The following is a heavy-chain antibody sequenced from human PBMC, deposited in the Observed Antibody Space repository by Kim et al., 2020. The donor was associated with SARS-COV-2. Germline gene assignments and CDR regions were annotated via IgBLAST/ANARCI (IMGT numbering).Heavy chain of an antibody. Sequence: SETLSLTCTVSSGSINTGIYHWSWIRQHPGKGLEWIGYIHYSGNTYYNPSLKGRLTISVDTSKNQFSLKLTSVSAADTAVYYCARWAPGSTAYYRGFDYCGLGSLVTVSS. V-gene: IGHV4-31*03. J-gene: IGHJ4*02. CDR3: ARWAPGSTAYYRGFDY. CDR1: SGSINTGIYH. D-gene: IGHD3-22*01. CDR2: IHYSGNT.